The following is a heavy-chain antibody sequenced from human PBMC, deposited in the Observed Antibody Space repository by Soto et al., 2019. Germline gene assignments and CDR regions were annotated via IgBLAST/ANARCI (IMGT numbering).Heavy chain of an antibody. CDR2: IIPIIGVT. V-gene: IGHV1-69*17. D-gene: IGHD3-16*01. J-gene: IGHJ5*02. CDR3: ARESRGAKGADP. CDR1: GDTFNSYV. Sequence: QVQLVQSGAEVKRPGSSVKVSCESSGDTFNSYVISWVRQAPGQGLEWMGGIIPIIGVTHYAQKFQGRVTISALSSTGTAYMELTNLGFEDTALYYCARESRGAKGADPWGQGTLVTVSS.